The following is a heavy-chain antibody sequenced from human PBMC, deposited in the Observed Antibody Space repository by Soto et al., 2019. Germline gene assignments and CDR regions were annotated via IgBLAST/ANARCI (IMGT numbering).Heavy chain of an antibody. Sequence: GESLKISCQGCGYCFTSYWMDWLRQMPGKELEWMGIIYPGDSDTRYSPSFQGQVTISADKSISTAYLQWSSLKASDTAMYYCARGSGWSENDYWGQGTLVTVSS. CDR2: IYPGDSDT. J-gene: IGHJ4*02. CDR3: ARGSGWSENDY. CDR1: GYCFTSYW. V-gene: IGHV5-51*01. D-gene: IGHD6-19*01.